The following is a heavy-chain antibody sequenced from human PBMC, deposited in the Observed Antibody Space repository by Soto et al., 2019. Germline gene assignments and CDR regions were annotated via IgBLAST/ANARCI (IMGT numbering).Heavy chain of an antibody. CDR1: GFSLSADGVG. CDR3: AHAYGGTSWPNDAFDV. V-gene: IGHV2-5*02. Sequence: QITLKESGPTLVKPTQTLTLTCTFSGFSLSADGVGVGWIRQPPGKALEWLALIYWDDDKRYRPSLKSRLTSTKDTSKNQVVPTMTNMDPVDTATYSCAHAYGGTSWPNDAFDVWGQGTVVTVSS. J-gene: IGHJ3*01. CDR2: IYWDDDK. D-gene: IGHD2-2*01.